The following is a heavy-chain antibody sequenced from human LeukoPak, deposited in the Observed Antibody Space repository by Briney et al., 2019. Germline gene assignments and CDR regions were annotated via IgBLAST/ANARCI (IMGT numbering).Heavy chain of an antibody. D-gene: IGHD1-26*01. V-gene: IGHV3-11*01. CDR1: GFTFSDYY. J-gene: IGHJ4*02. Sequence: PGGSLRLSCAASGFTFSDYYMSWIRQAPGKGLEWVSYISSSGTTIYYADSVKVRFTISRDNAKNSLYLQMNSLRVEDTAVYYCGSLSGSLRSDYWGQGTLVTVSS. CDR3: GSLSGSLRSDY. CDR2: ISSSGTTI.